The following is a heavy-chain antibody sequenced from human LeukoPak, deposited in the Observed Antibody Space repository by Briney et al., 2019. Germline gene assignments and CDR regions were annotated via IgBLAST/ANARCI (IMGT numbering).Heavy chain of an antibody. CDR1: GSNFSSYT. CDR2: TIPIFGTA. D-gene: IGHD2-21*01. J-gene: IGHJ4*02. CDR3: ASTPLAYCGGDCYFGY. Sequence: SVKVSCKASGSNFSSYTISWVRQAPRQGPEWMGGTIPIFGTANYAQKFQGRVTITADESTSTAYMNLSSLRSEDTAVYYCASTPLAYCGGDCYFGYWGQGTLVTVSS. V-gene: IGHV1-69*13.